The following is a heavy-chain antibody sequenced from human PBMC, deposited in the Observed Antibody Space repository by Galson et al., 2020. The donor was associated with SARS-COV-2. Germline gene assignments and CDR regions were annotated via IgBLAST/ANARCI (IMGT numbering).Heavy chain of an antibody. D-gene: IGHD4-17*01. V-gene: IGHV1-18*01. CDR1: GYTFTSYG. CDR3: AIYAEYGDYGPRFDY. Sequence: PRGLVKVSCKASGYTFTSYGISWVRQAPGQGLEWMGWISAYNGNTNYAQKLQGRVTMTTDTSTSTAYMELRSLRSDDTAVYYCAIYAEYGDYGPRFDYWGQGTLVTVSS. J-gene: IGHJ4*02. CDR2: ISAYNGNT.